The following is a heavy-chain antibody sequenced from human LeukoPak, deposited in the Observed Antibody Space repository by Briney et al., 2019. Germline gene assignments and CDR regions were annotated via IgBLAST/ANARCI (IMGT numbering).Heavy chain of an antibody. CDR3: ARDKGIAAAGPYWFDP. CDR2: IYTSGST. J-gene: IGHJ5*02. Sequence: SETLSLTCAVYGGSFSGYYWSWIRQPAGKGLEWIGRIYTSGSTNYNPSLKSRVTMSVDTSKNQFSLKLSSVTAADTAVYYCARDKGIAAAGPYWFDPWGQGTLVTVSS. D-gene: IGHD6-13*01. CDR1: GGSFSGYY. V-gene: IGHV4-4*07.